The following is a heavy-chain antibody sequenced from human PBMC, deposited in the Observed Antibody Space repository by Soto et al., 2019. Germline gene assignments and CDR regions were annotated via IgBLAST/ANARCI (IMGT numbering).Heavy chain of an antibody. J-gene: IGHJ6*02. CDR2: INHSGST. Sequence: SETLSLTCAVYGGSFSGYYWSWIRQPPGKGLEWIGEINHSGSTNYNPSLKSRVTISVDTSKNQFSLKLSSVTAADTAVYYCARAGPGIAAAPPASVYYGMEVWGQGTTVTVSS. CDR3: ARAGPGIAAAPPASVYYGMEV. CDR1: GGSFSGYY. D-gene: IGHD6-13*01. V-gene: IGHV4-34*01.